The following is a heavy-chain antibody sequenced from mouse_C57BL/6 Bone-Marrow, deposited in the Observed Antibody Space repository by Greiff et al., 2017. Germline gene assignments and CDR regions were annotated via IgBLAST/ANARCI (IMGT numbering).Heavy chain of an antibody. V-gene: IGHV2-9-1*01. CDR3: ARNLGLLLRPYYYAMDY. Sequence: QVQLKESGPGLVAPSQSLSITCTVSGFSLTSYAISWVRQPPGKGLEWLGVIWTGGGTNYTSALKSRLSISKDNSKSQVFLKMNSLQTDDTARYYCARNLGLLLRPYYYAMDYWGQGTSVTVSS. J-gene: IGHJ4*01. CDR2: IWTGGGT. D-gene: IGHD1-1*01. CDR1: GFSLTSYA.